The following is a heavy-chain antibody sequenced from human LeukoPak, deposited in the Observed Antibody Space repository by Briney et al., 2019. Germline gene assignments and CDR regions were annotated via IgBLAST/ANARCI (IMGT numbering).Heavy chain of an antibody. CDR3: AREAGTIFGVVILYYYYMDV. V-gene: IGHV3-21*01. D-gene: IGHD3-3*01. Sequence: PGGSLRLSCAASGFTFSSYSMNWVRQAPGKGLEWVSSISSSSSYIYYADSVKGRFTISRDNAKNSLYLQMNSLRAEDTAVYYCAREAGTIFGVVILYYYYMDVWGKGTTVTVSS. CDR2: ISSSSSYI. CDR1: GFTFSSYS. J-gene: IGHJ6*03.